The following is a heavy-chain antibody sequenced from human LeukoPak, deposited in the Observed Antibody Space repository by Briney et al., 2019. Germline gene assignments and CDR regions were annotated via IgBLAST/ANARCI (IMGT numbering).Heavy chain of an antibody. Sequence: GGSLRLSCAASGFTFSNAWMSWVRQAPGKGLELVGRIKSKTDGGTTDYAAPVKGRFTISRDDSKNTLYLQMNSLKTEDTAVYYCTTDTIVVVPAARGGDTWFDPWGQGTLVTVSS. CDR2: IKSKTDGGTT. J-gene: IGHJ5*02. D-gene: IGHD2-2*01. CDR3: TTDTIVVVPAARGGDTWFDP. CDR1: GFTFSNAW. V-gene: IGHV3-15*01.